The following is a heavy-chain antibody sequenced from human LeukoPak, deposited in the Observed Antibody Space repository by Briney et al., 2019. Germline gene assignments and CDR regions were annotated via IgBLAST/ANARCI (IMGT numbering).Heavy chain of an antibody. CDR2: IIPIFGTA. J-gene: IGHJ4*02. CDR1: GGTFSSYA. V-gene: IGHV1-69*13. D-gene: IGHD5-24*01. CDR3: ARGAWVSEMATTPLDY. Sequence: SVRVSCKASGGTFSSYAISWVRQAPGQGLEWMGGIIPIFGTANYAQKFQGRVTITADESTSTAYMELSSLRSEDTAVYYCARGAWVSEMATTPLDYWGQGTLVTVSS.